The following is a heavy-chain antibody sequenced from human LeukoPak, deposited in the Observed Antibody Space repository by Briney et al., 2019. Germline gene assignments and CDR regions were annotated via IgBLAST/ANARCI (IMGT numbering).Heavy chain of an antibody. Sequence: GGSLRLSGAASGFTFSSYGMHWVRQAPGKGLEWVAVIWYDGSNKYYADSVKGRFTISRDNSKNTLYLQMNGLRAEVTAVYYCARDSPPADHWGQGTLVTVSS. CDR1: GFTFSSYG. V-gene: IGHV3-33*01. J-gene: IGHJ5*02. CDR3: ARDSPPADH. CDR2: IWYDGSNK.